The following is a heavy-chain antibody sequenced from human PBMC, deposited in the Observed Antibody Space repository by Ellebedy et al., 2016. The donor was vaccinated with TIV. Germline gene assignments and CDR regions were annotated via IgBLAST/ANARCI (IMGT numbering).Heavy chain of an antibody. J-gene: IGHJ6*02. CDR2: KYPSGTS. Sequence: GSLRLXXAASGFTFDDYAMHWVRQVPGKGLEWIGLKYPSGTSTYDPSLNSRATISIDTSKNQFSLRLTSLTAADTAVYYCARDHYGSLDVWGQGITVTVSS. CDR3: ARDHYGSLDV. D-gene: IGHD3-10*01. V-gene: IGHV4-59*01. CDR1: GFTFDDYA.